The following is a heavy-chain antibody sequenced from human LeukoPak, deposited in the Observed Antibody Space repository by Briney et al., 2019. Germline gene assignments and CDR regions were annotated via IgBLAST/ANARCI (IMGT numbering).Heavy chain of an antibody. J-gene: IGHJ4*02. CDR1: GFAFRSYE. CDR2: INVGGSTI. D-gene: IGHD6-13*01. CDR3: ARERGIDYDY. Sequence: GGSLRLSCAASGFAFRSYEMNWVRQAPGKGLEWVSYINVGGSTIYYADSVKGRFTISRDDAKNSLYLQMNSLRAEDTAVYYCARERGIDYDYWGQGTLVTVSS. V-gene: IGHV3-48*03.